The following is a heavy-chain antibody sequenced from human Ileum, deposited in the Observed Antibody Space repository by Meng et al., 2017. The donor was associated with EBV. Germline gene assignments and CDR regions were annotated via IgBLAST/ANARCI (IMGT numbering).Heavy chain of an antibody. J-gene: IGHJ4*02. D-gene: IGHD6-19*01. CDR2: INTNTGNP. Sequence: QVQLVQSGAEVKKPGAAVTVSCKASGYTFTSYTMNWVRQVPGQGLEWMGWINTNTGNPTYAQGFTGRFVFSLDTSVSTAYLQISSLKAEDTAVYYCARDKIAVAGITGDYWGQGTLVTVAS. CDR3: ARDKIAVAGITGDY. V-gene: IGHV7-4-1*02. CDR1: GYTFTSYT.